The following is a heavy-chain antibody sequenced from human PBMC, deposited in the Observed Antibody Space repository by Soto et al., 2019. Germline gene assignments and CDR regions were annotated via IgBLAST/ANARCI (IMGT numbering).Heavy chain of an antibody. CDR1: GFTFSGSA. Sequence: GGSLRLSCAASGFTFSGSAMHWVRQASGKGLEWVGRIRSKANSYATAYAASVKGRFTISRDDSKNTAYLQMNSLKTEDTAVYYCTRPRESYSSSWSGYYFDYWGQGTLVTVSS. CDR3: TRPRESYSSSWSGYYFDY. D-gene: IGHD6-13*01. CDR2: IRSKANSYAT. V-gene: IGHV3-73*01. J-gene: IGHJ4*02.